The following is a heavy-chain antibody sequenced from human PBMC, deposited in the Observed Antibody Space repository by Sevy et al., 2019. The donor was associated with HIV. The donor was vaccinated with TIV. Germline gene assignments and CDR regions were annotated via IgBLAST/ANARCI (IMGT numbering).Heavy chain of an antibody. Sequence: GGSLRLSCAASGFIFSSYEMNWVRQAPGKGLEWISYITNSGSTVYYSDSVKGRFTISRDNAKNSVYLQMNNLRAEDTAVYHCARDLPPSATTVAHFDSWGQGTLVTVSS. J-gene: IGHJ4*02. CDR1: GFIFSSYE. D-gene: IGHD4-17*01. CDR3: ARDLPPSATTVAHFDS. CDR2: ITNSGSTV. V-gene: IGHV3-48*03.